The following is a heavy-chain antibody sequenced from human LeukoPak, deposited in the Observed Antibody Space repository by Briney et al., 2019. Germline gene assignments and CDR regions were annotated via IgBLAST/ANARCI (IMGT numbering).Heavy chain of an antibody. Sequence: SETLSLTCAVSGGSISSSTYWWGWIRQPPGKALEWIGSVYYSGSTYDNPSLQSRVIVSVDTSKNKISLKLSSVTAADTAVYYCARWARVVPAARFDYWGQGTLVTVSS. CDR2: VYYSGST. CDR3: ARWARVVPAARFDY. CDR1: GGSISSSTYW. D-gene: IGHD2-2*01. J-gene: IGHJ4*02. V-gene: IGHV4-39*01.